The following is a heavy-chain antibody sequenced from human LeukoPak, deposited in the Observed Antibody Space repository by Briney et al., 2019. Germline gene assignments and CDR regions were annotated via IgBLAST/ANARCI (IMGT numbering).Heavy chain of an antibody. CDR3: ACWSPGGYYDILTGYYPNWFNP. V-gene: IGHV1-69*13. Sequence: SVKVSCKASGGTFSSYAISWVRQAPGQGLEWMGGIIPIFGTANYAQKFQGRVTITADESTSTAYMELSSLRSEDTAVYYCACWSPGGYYDILTGYYPNWFNPWGQGTLVTVSS. CDR2: IIPIFGTA. CDR1: GGTFSSYA. D-gene: IGHD3-9*01. J-gene: IGHJ5*02.